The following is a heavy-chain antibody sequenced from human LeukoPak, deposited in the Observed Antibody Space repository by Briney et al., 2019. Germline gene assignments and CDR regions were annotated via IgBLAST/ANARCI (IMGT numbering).Heavy chain of an antibody. Sequence: PSETLSLTCTVSGGSISSYYWSWIRQPPGKGLEWIGYIYYSGSTNYNPSLKSRVTISVDTSKNQFSLKLSSVTAADTAVYYCARSCGFSWYDAFDIWGQGTMVTVSS. V-gene: IGHV4-59*01. CDR3: ARSCGFSWYDAFDI. CDR2: IYYSGST. J-gene: IGHJ3*02. CDR1: GGSISSYY. D-gene: IGHD6-13*01.